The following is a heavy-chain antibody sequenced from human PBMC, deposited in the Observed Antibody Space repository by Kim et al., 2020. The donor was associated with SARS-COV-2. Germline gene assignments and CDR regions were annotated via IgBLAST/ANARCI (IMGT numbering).Heavy chain of an antibody. CDR2: ISSSSTTI. D-gene: IGHD2-2*01. CDR3: VRDFCSTTSCRFDY. J-gene: IGHJ4*02. CDR1: GFTFSSFS. V-gene: IGHV3-48*04. Sequence: GGSLRLSCAASGFTFSSFSLNWVRQAPGRGLEWLSYISSSSTTIFYADSVRGRFTISRDNAKDSVYLQMSSLRAEDTALYYCVRDFCSTTSCRFDYWDQGTLVTVSS.